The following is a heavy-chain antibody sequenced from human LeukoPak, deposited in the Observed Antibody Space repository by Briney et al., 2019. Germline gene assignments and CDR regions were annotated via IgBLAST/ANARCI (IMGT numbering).Heavy chain of an antibody. CDR2: SNAGNGNT. CDR1: GYTFTSYA. J-gene: IGHJ4*02. D-gene: IGHD3-22*01. Sequence: VASVKVSCKASGYTFTSYAMHWVRQAPGQRLEWMGWSNAGNGNTKYSQEFQGRVTITRDTSASTAYMELSSLRAEDTAVYYCARETSGYYYKAYFDYWGQGTLVTVSS. V-gene: IGHV1-3*02. CDR3: ARETSGYYYKAYFDY.